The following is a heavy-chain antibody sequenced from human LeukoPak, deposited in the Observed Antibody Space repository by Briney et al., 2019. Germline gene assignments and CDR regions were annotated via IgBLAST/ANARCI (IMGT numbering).Heavy chain of an antibody. CDR2: IYYSGST. Sequence: SETLSLTCSNSGGSSSSLDWSWIRKLTGKRLEWIGYIYYSGSTNYNPSLKSRVTISVDTSKNQFSLKLSSVTAADTAVYYCARGDSSGYYYYVWFDPWGQGTLVTVSS. J-gene: IGHJ5*02. CDR1: GGSSSSLD. V-gene: IGHV4-59*01. CDR3: ARGDSSGYYYYVWFDP. D-gene: IGHD3-22*01.